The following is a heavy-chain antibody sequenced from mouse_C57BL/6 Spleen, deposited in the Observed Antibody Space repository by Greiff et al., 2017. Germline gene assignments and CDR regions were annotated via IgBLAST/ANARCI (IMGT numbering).Heavy chain of an antibody. CDR2: IHPNSGST. J-gene: IGHJ3*01. V-gene: IGHV1-64*01. Sequence: QVQLQQPGAELVKPGASVKLSYKASGYTFTSYWMHWVKQRPGQGLEWIGMIHPNSGSTNYNEKFKSKATLTVDKSSSTAYMQLSSLTSEDSAVYYCARDYDRAWFAYWGQGTLVTVSA. D-gene: IGHD2-4*01. CDR1: GYTFTSYW. CDR3: ARDYDRAWFAY.